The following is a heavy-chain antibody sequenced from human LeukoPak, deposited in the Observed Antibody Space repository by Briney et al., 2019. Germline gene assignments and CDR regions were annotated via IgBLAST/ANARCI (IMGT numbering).Heavy chain of an antibody. V-gene: IGHV4-59*08. Sequence: SETLSLTCTVSGGSISSYYWSWIRQPPGEGLEWIGYIYYSGSTNYNPSLKSRVTISVDTSKNQFSLKLNSVTAADTAVYYCARGVRDGYNYRGYYFDYWGQGTLVTVSS. CDR3: ARGVRDGYNYRGYYFDY. J-gene: IGHJ4*02. D-gene: IGHD5-24*01. CDR1: GGSISSYY. CDR2: IYYSGST.